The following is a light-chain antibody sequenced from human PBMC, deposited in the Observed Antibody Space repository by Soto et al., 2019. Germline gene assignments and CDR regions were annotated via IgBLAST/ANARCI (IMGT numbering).Light chain of an antibody. CDR3: QQYNKWPLT. Sequence: EIVMTQSPATLSVSPGERVTLSCRASQSVSSNLAWYQQKPGQAPRLLIYVASTRATDIPARFSGSGSGTEFTLTISSLQSEDFALCYCQQYNKWPLTVGGGTKVEIK. V-gene: IGKV3-15*01. J-gene: IGKJ4*01. CDR1: QSVSSN. CDR2: VAS.